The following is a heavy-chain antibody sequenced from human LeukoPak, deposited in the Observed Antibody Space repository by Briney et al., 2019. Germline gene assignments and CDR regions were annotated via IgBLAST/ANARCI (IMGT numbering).Heavy chain of an antibody. CDR1: GGTFSSYA. Sequence: SVKVSCKASGGTFSSYAISWVRQAPGQGLEWMGRIIPILGIANYAQKFQGRVTITADKSTSTAHMELSSLRSEDTAVYYCARGGQYRPGYYGMDVWGQGTTVTVSS. CDR3: ARGGQYRPGYYGMDV. V-gene: IGHV1-69*04. D-gene: IGHD2-2*01. CDR2: IIPILGIA. J-gene: IGHJ6*02.